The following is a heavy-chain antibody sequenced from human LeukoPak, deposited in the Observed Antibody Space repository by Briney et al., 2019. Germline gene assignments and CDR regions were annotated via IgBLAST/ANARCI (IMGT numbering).Heavy chain of an antibody. CDR3: AKGGKWDVTPFDY. CDR2: ISGGGGST. CDR1: GFTFTSYS. J-gene: IGHJ4*02. D-gene: IGHD1-26*01. V-gene: IGHV3-23*01. Sequence: GGSLRLSCAASGFTFTSYSMNWVRQAPGKGLEWVSAISGGGGSTYYADSVKGRFTISRDNSKNTLYLQVNSLRAEDTAVYYCAKGGKWDVTPFDYWGQGTLVTVSS.